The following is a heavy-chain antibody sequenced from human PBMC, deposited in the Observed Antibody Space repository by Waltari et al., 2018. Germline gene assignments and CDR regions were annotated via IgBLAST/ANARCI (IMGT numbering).Heavy chain of an antibody. CDR1: GFTFSNYW. Sequence: EVQLVESGGGLVQPGGSLRLSCAASGFTFSNYWMHWVRQSPGTGRVWVSRINSDGSTTTYADSVKGRFTISRDNAKNTLYLQMNGLTADDTAVYYCAREGKDRAFDYWGQGTLGTVSS. CDR3: AREGKDRAFDY. D-gene: IGHD2-15*01. CDR2: INSDGSTT. V-gene: IGHV3-74*03. J-gene: IGHJ4*02.